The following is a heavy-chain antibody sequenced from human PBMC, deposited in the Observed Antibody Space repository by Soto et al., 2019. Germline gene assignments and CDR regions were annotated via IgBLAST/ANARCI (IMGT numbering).Heavy chain of an antibody. D-gene: IGHD3-3*01. Sequence: EVQLVESGGGLVKPGGSLRLSCAASGFKSSDAWMSWVRQAPGKGPEWVGRIKSRGSGGTTDYAAPVKGRFTISRDDSQNTLFLQMNSLKTEDTAVYYCSWSRSINYYFDSWGQGTLVTVSS. J-gene: IGHJ4*02. CDR2: IKSRGSGGTT. CDR1: GFKSSDAW. CDR3: SWSRSINYYFDS. V-gene: IGHV3-15*01.